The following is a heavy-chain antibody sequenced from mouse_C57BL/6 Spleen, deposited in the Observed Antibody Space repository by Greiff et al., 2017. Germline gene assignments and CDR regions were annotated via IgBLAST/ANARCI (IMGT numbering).Heavy chain of an antibody. V-gene: IGHV1-15*01. J-gene: IGHJ2*01. CDR3: TRTPLLLDY. CDR1: GYTFTDYE. Sequence: QVQLQQSGAELVRPGASVTLSCKASGYTFTDYEMHWVKQTPVHGLEWIGAIDPETGGTAYNQKFKGKAILTAYKSSSTAYMELRSLTSEDSAVYYCTRTPLLLDYWGQGTTLTVSS. D-gene: IGHD2-10*01. CDR2: IDPETGGT.